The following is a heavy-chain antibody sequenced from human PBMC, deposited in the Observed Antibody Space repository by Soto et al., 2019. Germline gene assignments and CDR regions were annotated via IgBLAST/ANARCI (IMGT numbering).Heavy chain of an antibody. CDR2: ISAYNGNT. D-gene: IGHD3-22*01. Sequence: ASVKVSCKASGYTFTSYGISWVRQAPGQGLEWMGWISAYNGNTNYAQKLQGRVTMTTDTSTSTAYMELRSLRSDDTAVYYCARDRDYYDSSPIDYWGQGTLVTVSS. CDR3: ARDRDYYDSSPIDY. J-gene: IGHJ4*02. CDR1: GYTFTSYG. V-gene: IGHV1-18*01.